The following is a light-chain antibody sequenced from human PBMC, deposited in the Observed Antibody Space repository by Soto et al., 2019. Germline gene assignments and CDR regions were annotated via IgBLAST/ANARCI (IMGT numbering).Light chain of an antibody. CDR1: QSISNW. Sequence: DTQLTKSPSTLSAFVGDRVTITCRASQSISNWLAWYQQKPGKAPKLLIYKASSLESGVPSRFSGSGSGTEFTRTISSLQPDDFATYYCQQYNSTFGQGTKVEIK. J-gene: IGKJ1*01. V-gene: IGKV1-5*03. CDR3: QQYNST. CDR2: KAS.